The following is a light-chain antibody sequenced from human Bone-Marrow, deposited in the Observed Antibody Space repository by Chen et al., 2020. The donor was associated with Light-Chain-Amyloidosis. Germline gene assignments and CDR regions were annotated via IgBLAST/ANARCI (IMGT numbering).Light chain of an antibody. J-gene: IGLJ3*02. CDR2: DDS. V-gene: IGLV3-21*02. CDR3: QVWDRSSDRPV. CDR1: NIGSTS. Sequence: SYVLTQPSSVSVAPGQPPTLACGGTNIGSTSVHWYQQPPGQAPLMVVYDDSDRPSGIPERLSGSNSGNTATLTISRVEAGDEADYYCQVWDRSSDRPVFGGGTKMTVL.